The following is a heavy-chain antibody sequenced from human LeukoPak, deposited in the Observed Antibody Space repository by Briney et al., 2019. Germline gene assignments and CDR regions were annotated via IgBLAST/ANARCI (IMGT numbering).Heavy chain of an antibody. V-gene: IGHV4-34*01. CDR3: ASGHGPPTGITIGSPFDY. D-gene: IGHD3-9*01. CDR2: INHSGST. CDR1: GGSFSGYY. J-gene: IGHJ4*02. Sequence: PSETLSLTCAVYGGSFSGYYWSWIRQPPGKGLEWIGEINHSGSTNYNPSLKSRVTISVDTSKNQFSLKLSSVPAADPAVYYCASGHGPPTGITIGSPFDYWGQGTLVTVSS.